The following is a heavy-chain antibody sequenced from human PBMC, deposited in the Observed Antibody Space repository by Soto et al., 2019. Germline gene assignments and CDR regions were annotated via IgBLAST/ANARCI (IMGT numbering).Heavy chain of an antibody. V-gene: IGHV1-46*01. CDR2: INPSGGST. CDR3: ARITVTYYVY. D-gene: IGHD4-17*01. J-gene: IGHJ4*02. CDR1: GYTFTTYY. Sequence: ASVKVSCKASGYTFTTYYIHWVRQAPGQGLEWMGIINPSGGSTNYAQKFQGRVTMTRDTSTSTVYMELSSLRSEDTAVYYCARITVTYYVYWGQGTLVTVSS.